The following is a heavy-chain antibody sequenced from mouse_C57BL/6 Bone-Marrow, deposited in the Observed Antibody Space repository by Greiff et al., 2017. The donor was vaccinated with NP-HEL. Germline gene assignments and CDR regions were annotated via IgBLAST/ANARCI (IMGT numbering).Heavy chain of an antibody. V-gene: IGHV1-80*01. CDR3: ARSENWDDYAMDY. Sequence: VMLVESGAELVKPGASVKISCKASGYAFSSYWMNWVKQRPGKGLEWIGQIYPGDGGTNYNGKFKGKATLTADKSSSTAYMQLSSLTSEDSAVYFCARSENWDDYAMDYWGQGTSVTVSS. J-gene: IGHJ4*01. D-gene: IGHD4-1*01. CDR1: GYAFSSYW. CDR2: IYPGDGGT.